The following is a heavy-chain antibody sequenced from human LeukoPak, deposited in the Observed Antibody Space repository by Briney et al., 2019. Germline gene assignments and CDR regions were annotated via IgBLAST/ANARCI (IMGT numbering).Heavy chain of an antibody. D-gene: IGHD1-26*01. V-gene: IGHV1-2*02. CDR1: GYTFTGYY. CDR2: INPNSGGT. CDR3: ASHTYSGSYYDAFDI. Sequence: GASVNVSCKASGYTFTGYYMHWVRQAPGQGFEGMGWINPNSGGTNYAQKFQGRVTMTRDTSISTAYMELSRLRSDDTAVYYCASHTYSGSYYDAFDIWGQGKMVTVSS. J-gene: IGHJ3*02.